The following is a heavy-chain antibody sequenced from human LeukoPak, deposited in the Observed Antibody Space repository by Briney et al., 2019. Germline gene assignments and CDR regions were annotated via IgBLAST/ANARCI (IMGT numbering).Heavy chain of an antibody. J-gene: IGHJ4*02. V-gene: IGHV1-69*13. Sequence: SVKVSCKASGGTFSSYAISWVRQAPGQGLEWMGGIIPIFGTANYAQKFQGRVTITADESTSTAYMELSSLRAEDTAVYYCVKDIGGYYYPVLHYWGQGTLVTVSS. CDR2: IIPIFGTA. CDR1: GGTFSSYA. D-gene: IGHD3-22*01. CDR3: VKDIGGYYYPVLHY.